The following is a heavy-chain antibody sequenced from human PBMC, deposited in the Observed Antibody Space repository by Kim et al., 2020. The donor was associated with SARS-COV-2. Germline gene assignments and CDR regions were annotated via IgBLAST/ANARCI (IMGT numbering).Heavy chain of an antibody. J-gene: IGHJ4*02. CDR1: GYSFTSYW. V-gene: IGHV5-51*01. Sequence: GESLKISCKGSGYSFTSYWIGWVRQMPGKGLEWMGIIYPGDSDTRYSPSFQGQVTISADKSISTAYLKWSSLKAPDTAMYYCARFKGAITLWLGYFDYWGQGTLVTVSS. D-gene: IGHD5-18*01. CDR2: IYPGDSDT. CDR3: ARFKGAITLWLGYFDY.